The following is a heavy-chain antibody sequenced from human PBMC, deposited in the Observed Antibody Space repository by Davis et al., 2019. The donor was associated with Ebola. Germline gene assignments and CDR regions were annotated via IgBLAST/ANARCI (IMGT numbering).Heavy chain of an antibody. Sequence: GESLKISCAASGFSFSSYTMNWVRQAQRKGLEWVSSISSSSSTINYADSVKGRFTISRDYAKNSLYLQMNSLRDEATAVFYCARGRTVTNYVDYWGPGTLVTVSS. CDR1: GFSFSSYT. J-gene: IGHJ4*02. CDR3: ARGRTVTNYVDY. V-gene: IGHV3-48*02. CDR2: ISSSSSTI. D-gene: IGHD4-17*01.